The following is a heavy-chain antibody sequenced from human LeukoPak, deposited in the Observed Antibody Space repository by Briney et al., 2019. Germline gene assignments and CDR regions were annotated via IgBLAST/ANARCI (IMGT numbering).Heavy chain of an antibody. CDR2: IYYSGST. CDR3: ARQNLDSSSWVNYYYYYMDV. V-gene: IGHV4-39*01. D-gene: IGHD6-13*01. J-gene: IGHJ6*03. CDR1: GGPISSSSYY. Sequence: SETLSLTCTVSGGPISSSSYYWGWIRQPPGKGLEWIGSIYYSGSTYYNPSLKSRVTISVDTSKNQFSLKLSSVTAADTAVYYCARQNLDSSSWVNYYYYYMDVWGKGTTVTVSS.